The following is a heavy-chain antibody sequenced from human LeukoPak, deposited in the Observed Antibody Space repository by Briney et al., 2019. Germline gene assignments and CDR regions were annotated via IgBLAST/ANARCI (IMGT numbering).Heavy chain of an antibody. CDR1: GFTFSSYG. J-gene: IGHJ4*02. D-gene: IGHD6-13*01. CDR2: IRYDGSNK. V-gene: IGHV3-30*02. Sequence: GGSLRLSCAASGFTFSSYGMHWVRQAPGKGLEWVAFIRYDGSNKYYADSVKGRFTISRDNSKNTLYLQMNSLRAEDTAVYYCARDLGSWADYWGQGTLVTVSS. CDR3: ARDLGSWADY.